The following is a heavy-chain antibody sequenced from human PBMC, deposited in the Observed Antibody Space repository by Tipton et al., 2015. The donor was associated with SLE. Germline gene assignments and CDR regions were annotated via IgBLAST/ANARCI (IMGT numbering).Heavy chain of an antibody. CDR1: GYTFTGYY. D-gene: IGHD6-6*01. CDR3: ARVNVIAARRDFDY. Sequence: QSGAEVKKPGASVKVSCKASGYTFTGYYMHWVRQAPGQGLEWMGRINPNSGGTNYAQKFQGRVTITTDESTSTAYMELSSLRSDDTAVYYCARVNVIAARRDFDYWGQGTLVTVSS. J-gene: IGHJ4*02. CDR2: INPNSGGT. V-gene: IGHV1-2*06.